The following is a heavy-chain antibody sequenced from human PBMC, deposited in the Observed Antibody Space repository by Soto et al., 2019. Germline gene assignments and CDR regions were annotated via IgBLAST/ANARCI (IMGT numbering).Heavy chain of an antibody. CDR2: INPSGGST. CDR3: ARDSSSRIFDY. V-gene: IGHV1-46*01. CDR1: GYTFTSYY. J-gene: IGHJ4*02. D-gene: IGHD6-6*01. Sequence: QVQLVQSGAEVKKPGASVKVSCKASGYTFTSYYMHWVRQAPGQGLEWMGIINPSGGSTSYAQKFQGRVTMTRDTSTSTVYMELSSLRSEDTAMYYCARDSSSRIFDYWGQGTLVTVSS.